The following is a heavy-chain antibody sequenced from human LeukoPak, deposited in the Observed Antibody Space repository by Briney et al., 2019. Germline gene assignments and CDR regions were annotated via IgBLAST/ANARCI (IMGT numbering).Heavy chain of an antibody. CDR1: GDSIGSSSYY. D-gene: IGHD1-26*01. CDR3: ARQVAIVEPTDPNWFDS. V-gene: IGHV4-39*07. Sequence: NPSETLSLTCNVSGDSIGSSSYYWGWIRQTPEKGLEWIGSIFYSGSTYYTPSLKSRVTMSLDTSNNQFSLRLTSVTAADTAVYYCARQVAIVEPTDPNWFDSWGQGTLVTVSS. CDR2: IFYSGST. J-gene: IGHJ5*01.